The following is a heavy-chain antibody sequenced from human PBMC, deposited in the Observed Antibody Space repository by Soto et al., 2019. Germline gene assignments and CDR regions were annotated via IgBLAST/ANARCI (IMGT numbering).Heavy chain of an antibody. Sequence: QVQLVESGGGVVQPGGSLRLSCTTSGFTFNTYGMHWVRQAPGKGLEWVAIIWYDGSNKYYADSVKGRFTISRDNSKNTLYLQMNSLRAEDTALYHCVRADCTGAYCYSWPFNYGVDVWGQGATVTVSS. CDR1: GFTFNTYG. CDR2: IWYDGSNK. D-gene: IGHD2-15*01. CDR3: VRADCTGAYCYSWPFNYGVDV. J-gene: IGHJ6*02. V-gene: IGHV3-33*08.